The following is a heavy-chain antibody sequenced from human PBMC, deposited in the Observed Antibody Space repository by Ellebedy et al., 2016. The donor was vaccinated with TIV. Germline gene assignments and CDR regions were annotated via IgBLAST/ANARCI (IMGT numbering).Heavy chain of an antibody. J-gene: IGHJ5*02. V-gene: IGHV3-74*01. D-gene: IGHD5-12*01. CDR3: VRGATGYSFGT. CDR2: ISSDGGTV. CDR1: MFTFKDYW. Sequence: GESLKISCAASMFTFKDYWMHWVRQGPGKGLVWVSRISSDGGTVAYADSVKGRFTISRDNSKNMVYLQMNSLKDEDTAVYFCVRGATGYSFGTWGQGTLVTVSS.